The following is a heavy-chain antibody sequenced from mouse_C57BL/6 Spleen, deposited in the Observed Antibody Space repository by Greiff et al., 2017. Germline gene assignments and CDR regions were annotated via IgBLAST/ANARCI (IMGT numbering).Heavy chain of an antibody. CDR1: GYTFTAYE. CDR3: TRGGRAY. Sequence: QVQLQESGAELVRPGASVTLSCKASGYTFTAYEMHWVKQTPVHGLEWIGAIDPYTGGTAYNQKFKGKAILTADKSSSTAYMELRSLTSEDSAVXYCTRGGRAYWGQGTLVTVSA. CDR2: IDPYTGGT. V-gene: IGHV1-15*01. J-gene: IGHJ3*01.